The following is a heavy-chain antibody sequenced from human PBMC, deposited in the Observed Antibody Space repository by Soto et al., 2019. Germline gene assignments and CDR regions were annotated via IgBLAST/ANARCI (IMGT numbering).Heavy chain of an antibody. CDR2: IYHSGST. V-gene: IGHV4-4*02. D-gene: IGHD6-13*01. Sequence: SETLSLTCAVSGGSISSSNWWSWVRQPPGKGLEWIGEIYHSGSTNYNPSLKSRVTISVDKSKNQFSLKLSSVTAADTAVYYCARAGYSSSWRQFDYWGQGTLVTVSS. CDR1: GGSISSSNW. J-gene: IGHJ4*02. CDR3: ARAGYSSSWRQFDY.